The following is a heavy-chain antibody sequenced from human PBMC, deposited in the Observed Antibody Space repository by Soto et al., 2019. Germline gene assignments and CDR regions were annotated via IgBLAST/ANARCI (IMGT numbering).Heavy chain of an antibody. CDR1: GYTFTGYY. V-gene: IGHV1-2*04. Sequence: ASVKVSCKASGYTFTGYYMHWVRQAPGQGLEWMGWINPNSGGTNYAQKFQGWVTMTRDTSISTAYMELSRLRSDDTAVYYCARLIRRRGVNAPFVIWGQATMVSV. CDR3: ARLIRRRGVNAPFVI. D-gene: IGHD3-16*01. J-gene: IGHJ3*02. CDR2: INPNSGGT.